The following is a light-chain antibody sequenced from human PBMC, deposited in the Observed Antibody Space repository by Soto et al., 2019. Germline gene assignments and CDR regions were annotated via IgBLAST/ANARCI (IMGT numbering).Light chain of an antibody. Sequence: EIVLTQSPATLSLSPGERATLSCRASQSVGSYLAWYQQRPGQTPRLLIYDASNRAAGIPTRFSGSGFGTEFTLTISTLEPEDLAVYFCQQRTSWPQTVGGGTKVEI. J-gene: IGKJ4*01. CDR1: QSVGSY. CDR3: QQRTSWPQT. V-gene: IGKV3-11*01. CDR2: DAS.